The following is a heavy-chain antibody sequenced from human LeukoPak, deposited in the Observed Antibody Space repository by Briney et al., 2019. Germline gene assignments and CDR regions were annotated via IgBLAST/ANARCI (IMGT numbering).Heavy chain of an antibody. CDR2: INHSGST. V-gene: IGHV4-34*01. D-gene: IGHD3-10*01. CDR1: GGSFSGYY. Sequence: PSETLSLTCAVYGGSFSGYYWSWIRQPPGKGLEWIGEINHSGSTNYNPSLKSRVTISVDTSKNQFSLKLSSVTAADTAVYYCASGPTMVRGVIPHYWGQGTLVTVSS. J-gene: IGHJ4*01. CDR3: ASGPTMVRGVIPHY.